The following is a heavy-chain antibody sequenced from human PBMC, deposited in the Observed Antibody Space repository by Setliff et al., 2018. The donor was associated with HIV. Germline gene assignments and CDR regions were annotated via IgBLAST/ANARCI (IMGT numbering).Heavy chain of an antibody. CDR3: ARGRGSSAWFDP. Sequence: AAAVKVSCKASGYTFTNSDINWVRQAPGQGLEWMGWMNPSSGHTGYAHKFQGRVTMTRDTSIDTAYMELTSLTSEDTAVYYCARGRGSSAWFDPWGQGTLVTVSS. CDR2: MNPSSGHT. V-gene: IGHV1-8*02. D-gene: IGHD3-10*01. J-gene: IGHJ5*02. CDR1: GYTFTNSD.